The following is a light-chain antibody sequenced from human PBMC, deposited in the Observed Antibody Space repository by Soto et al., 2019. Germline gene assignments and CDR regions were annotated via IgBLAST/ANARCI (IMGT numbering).Light chain of an antibody. Sequence: QSVLTQSSFASASQGSSVKLTCTLSSGHSSYIIAWHQQQPGKAPRYLMKLEGSGSYNKGSGVPDRFSGSSSGADRYLTISNLQFEDEADYYCETWDSNIHWVFGGGTKLTDL. CDR2: LEGSGSY. CDR1: SGHSSYI. J-gene: IGLJ3*02. CDR3: ETWDSNIHWV. V-gene: IGLV4-60*02.